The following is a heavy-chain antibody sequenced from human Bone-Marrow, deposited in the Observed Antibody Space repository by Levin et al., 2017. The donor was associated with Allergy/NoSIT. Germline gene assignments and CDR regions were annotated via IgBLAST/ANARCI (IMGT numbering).Heavy chain of an antibody. D-gene: IGHD3-22*01. CDR2: ISYDGSNK. CDR3: AKDSEIVVVITSYFDY. Sequence: GESLKISCAASGFTFSSYGMHWVRQAPGKGLEWVAVISYDGSNKYYADSVKGRFTISRDNSKNTLYLQMNSLRAEDTAVYYCAKDSEIVVVITSYFDYWGQGTLVTVSS. J-gene: IGHJ4*02. CDR1: GFTFSSYG. V-gene: IGHV3-30*18.